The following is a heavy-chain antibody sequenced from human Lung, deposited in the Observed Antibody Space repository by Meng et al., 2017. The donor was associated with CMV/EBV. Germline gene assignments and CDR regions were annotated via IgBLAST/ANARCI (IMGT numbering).Heavy chain of an antibody. CDR3: TKYSPLLWYFDL. CDR1: GCTCSGSA. V-gene: IGHV3-73*01. CDR2: IRSKANSYAT. J-gene: IGHJ2*01. D-gene: IGHD4-11*01. Sequence: GCTCSGSARHWVRQASGKGREWVGRIRSKANSYATAYAASVKGRFTISRDDSKNTAYLQMNSLKTEDTAVYYCTKYSPLLWYFDLWGRGTLVTVSS.